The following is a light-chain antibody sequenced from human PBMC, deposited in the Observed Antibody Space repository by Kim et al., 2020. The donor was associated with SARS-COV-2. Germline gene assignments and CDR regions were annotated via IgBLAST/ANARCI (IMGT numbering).Light chain of an antibody. CDR2: GAS. J-gene: IGKJ2*03. V-gene: IGKV1-39*01. CDR3: QQTFSTQYS. CDR1: QSVSIN. Sequence: SASVGDRVTITCRATQSVSINVNWYQQRPGKAPRLLIYGASTLQSGVPSRFSGSGSGTGFTLTISSLQPEDFAIYYCQQTFSTQYSFGQGTKLEI.